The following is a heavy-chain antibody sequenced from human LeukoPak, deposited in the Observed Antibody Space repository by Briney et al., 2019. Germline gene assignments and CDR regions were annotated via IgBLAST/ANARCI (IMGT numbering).Heavy chain of an antibody. V-gene: IGHV5-51*01. Sequence: GESLKISCRGSGYSFTSYWIGWVRQMPGKGLEWMGFIYPGDSDTRYSPSFQGQVTISADKSISTVYLEWSSLKASDTAMYFCARPLTGTTRFDIWGQGTMVTVSS. CDR2: IYPGDSDT. J-gene: IGHJ3*02. CDR3: ARPLTGTTRFDI. CDR1: GYSFTSYW. D-gene: IGHD1-20*01.